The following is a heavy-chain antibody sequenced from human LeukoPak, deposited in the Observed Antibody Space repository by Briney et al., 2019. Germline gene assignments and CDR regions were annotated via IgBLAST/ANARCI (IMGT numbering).Heavy chain of an antibody. Sequence: GGSLRLSCTASGFTFGDYAMSWVRQAPGKGLEWVGFIRSKAYGGTTEYAASVKGRFTISRDDSKSIAYLQMNSLKTKDTAVYYCTIWFGELSLYYYYYMDVWGKGTTVTISS. J-gene: IGHJ6*03. V-gene: IGHV3-49*04. D-gene: IGHD3-10*01. CDR3: TIWFGELSLYYYYYMDV. CDR2: IRSKAYGGTT. CDR1: GFTFGDYA.